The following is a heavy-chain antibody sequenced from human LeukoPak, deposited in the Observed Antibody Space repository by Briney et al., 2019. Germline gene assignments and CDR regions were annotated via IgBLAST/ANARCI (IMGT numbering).Heavy chain of an antibody. CDR3: SVVTGFDY. D-gene: IGHD4-23*01. CDR2: IRSKAYGGTT. CDR1: GFTFCDYA. Sequence: GGSLRLSCTASGFTFCDYAMSWFRQAPGKGLEWVGFIRSKAYGGTTEYAASVKGRFTISRDDSKSIAYLQMNSLKTEDTAVYYCSVVTGFDYWGQGTLVTVSS. V-gene: IGHV3-49*03. J-gene: IGHJ4*02.